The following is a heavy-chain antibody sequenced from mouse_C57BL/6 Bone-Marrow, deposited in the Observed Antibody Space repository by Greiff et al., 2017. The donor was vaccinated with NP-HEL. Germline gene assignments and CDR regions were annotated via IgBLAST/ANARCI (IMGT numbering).Heavy chain of an antibody. CDR1: GYTFTSYW. CDR3: ARRGYVLLPRDFDY. CDR2: IHPNSGST. Sequence: QVQLQQPGAELVKPGASVKLSCKASGYTFTSYWMHWVKQRPGQGLEWIGMIHPNSGSTNYNEKFKSKATLTVDKSSSTAYMQLSSLTSEDSAVYYCARRGYVLLPRDFDYWGQGTTLTVSS. J-gene: IGHJ2*01. D-gene: IGHD1-1*01. V-gene: IGHV1-64*01.